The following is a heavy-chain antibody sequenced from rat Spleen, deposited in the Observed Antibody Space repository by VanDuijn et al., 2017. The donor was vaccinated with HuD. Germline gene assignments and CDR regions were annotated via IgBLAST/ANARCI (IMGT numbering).Heavy chain of an antibody. CDR3: ATSYYGYKRFAY. V-gene: IGHV5-34*01. CDR2: ISISSGTI. Sequence: EVQLAESGGGLVQPGRSLKLSCAASGFTFNDYAMNWIRQAPGKGLEWIAYISISSGTIYYADTVRGRFTISRDNAKNTLSLQLSSLRSEDTALYYCATSYYGYKRFAYWGQGTLVTVSS. D-gene: IGHD1-9*01. CDR1: GFTFNDYA. J-gene: IGHJ3*01.